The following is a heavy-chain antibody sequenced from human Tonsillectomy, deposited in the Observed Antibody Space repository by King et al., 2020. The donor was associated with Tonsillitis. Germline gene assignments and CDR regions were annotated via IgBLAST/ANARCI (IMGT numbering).Heavy chain of an antibody. CDR1: GFSLSSSGVG. CDR3: AHSSSYYLESSSLYDY. D-gene: IGHD3-22*01. J-gene: IGHJ4*02. Sequence: TLKESGPTLVKPTQTLTLTCTFSGFSLSSSGVGVGWIRQPPGKALEWLALIYWSDDKRYSPSLKSRLTITKDTSKNQVVLTMTNMDPVDTATYYCAHSSSYYLESSSLYDYWGQGTLVTVSS. CDR2: IYWSDDK. V-gene: IGHV2-5*01.